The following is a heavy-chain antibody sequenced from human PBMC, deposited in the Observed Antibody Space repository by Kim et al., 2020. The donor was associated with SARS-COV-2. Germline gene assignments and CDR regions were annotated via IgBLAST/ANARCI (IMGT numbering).Heavy chain of an antibody. CDR1: GFVFSSYA. CDR2: IWYDGSYK. Sequence: GGSLRLSCAASGFVFSSYAMHWVRQAPGKGLEWVAVIWYDGSYKHYVDSLKGRFTISRDNSKNTVYLQMNSLRAEDTGVYYGAKDNDRGSYGYYYGMDVWGQGTTVTVSS. J-gene: IGHJ6*02. D-gene: IGHD3-16*01. V-gene: IGHV3-33*06. CDR3: AKDNDRGSYGYYYGMDV.